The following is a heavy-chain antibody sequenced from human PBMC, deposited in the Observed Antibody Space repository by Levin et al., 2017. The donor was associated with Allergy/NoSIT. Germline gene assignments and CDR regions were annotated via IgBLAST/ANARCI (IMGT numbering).Heavy chain of an antibody. J-gene: IGHJ4*02. V-gene: IGHV3-48*02. Sequence: GGSLRLSCAASGFTFSIYSMNWVRQAPGKGLEWVSYISSSSSIIHYADSVKGRFTISRDNAKNSLYLQMNSLRDDDTAVYYCTRDAPFGQSSDRAYWGQGTLVTVSS. CDR3: TRDAPFGQSSDRAY. D-gene: IGHD3-10*01. CDR2: ISSSSSII. CDR1: GFTFSIYS.